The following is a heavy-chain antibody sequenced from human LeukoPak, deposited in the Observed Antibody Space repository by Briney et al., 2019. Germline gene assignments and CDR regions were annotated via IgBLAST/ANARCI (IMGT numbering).Heavy chain of an antibody. D-gene: IGHD3-10*01. Sequence: SETLSLTCTVSGSPINTYYWSWIRQAPVKGPERLGHIYYSGTTSYNPSLKPRFTISIDTSKNQFSLKLSSVTAADTAVYYCARVLRPMASQYYFDYWGQGTLVTVSS. J-gene: IGHJ4*02. CDR1: GSPINTYY. V-gene: IGHV4-59*01. CDR2: IYYSGTT. CDR3: ARVLRPMASQYYFDY.